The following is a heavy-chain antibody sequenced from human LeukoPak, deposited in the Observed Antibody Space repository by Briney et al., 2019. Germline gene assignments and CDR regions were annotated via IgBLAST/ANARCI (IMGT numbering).Heavy chain of an antibody. J-gene: IGHJ4*02. V-gene: IGHV3-30*04. CDR1: GFTFSSYA. Sequence: GGSLRLPCAASGFTFSSYAMHWVRQAPGKGLEWVAVISYDGSNKYYADSVKGRFTISRDNSKNTLYLQMNSLRAEDTAVYYCARDGTYYYGSGFDYWGQGTLVTVSS. CDR3: ARDGTYYYGSGFDY. CDR2: ISYDGSNK. D-gene: IGHD3-10*01.